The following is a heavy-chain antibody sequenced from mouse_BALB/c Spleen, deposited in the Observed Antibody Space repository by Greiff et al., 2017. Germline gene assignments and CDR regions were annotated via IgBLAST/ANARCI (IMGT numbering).Heavy chain of an antibody. CDR2: IWTGGGT. J-gene: IGHJ4*01. V-gene: IGHV2-9-2*01. CDR1: GFSLTSYD. CDR3: VRNYYDNYNYAMDY. D-gene: IGHD2-1*01. Sequence: VMLVESGPGLVAPSQSLSITCTASGFSLTSYDISWIRQPPGKGLEWLGVIWTGGGTNYNSAFMSRLSISKDNSKSQVFLKMNSLQTDDTAIYYCVRNYYDNYNYAMDYWGQGTSVTVSS.